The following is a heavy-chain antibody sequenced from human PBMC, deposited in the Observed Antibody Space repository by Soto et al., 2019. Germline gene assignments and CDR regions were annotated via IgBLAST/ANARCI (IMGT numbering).Heavy chain of an antibody. D-gene: IGHD3-3*01. CDR2: IFHTGST. CDR3: ARVKVGDLFRFNWFFDL. CDR1: GGSIISGNFS. J-gene: IGHJ2*01. Sequence: PSETLSLTCTVSGGSIISGNFSWTWIRQPPGKGLEWIAYIFHTGSTFYNSSLKPRVSISVDRSKNQFSLKLKSVTETDTAVYYCARVKVGDLFRFNWFFDLWGRGTLVTVSS. V-gene: IGHV4-30-2*01.